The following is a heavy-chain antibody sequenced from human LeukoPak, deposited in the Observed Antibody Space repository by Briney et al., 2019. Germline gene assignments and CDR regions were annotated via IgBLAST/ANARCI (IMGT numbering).Heavy chain of an antibody. Sequence: GGSLRLPCAASGFTVTNYWMHWVRQAPGKGLVWVSRTNRDGSSTTYADSVKGRFTISRDNSKNTLYLQMNSLRAEDTAVYYCARAHSGSYYFDYWGQGTLVTVSS. D-gene: IGHD1-26*01. J-gene: IGHJ4*02. CDR1: GFTVTNYW. V-gene: IGHV3-74*01. CDR3: ARAHSGSYYFDY. CDR2: TNRDGSST.